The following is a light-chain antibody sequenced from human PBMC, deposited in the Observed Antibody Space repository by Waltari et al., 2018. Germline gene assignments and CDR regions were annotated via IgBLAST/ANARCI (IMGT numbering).Light chain of an antibody. J-gene: IGLJ2*01. CDR2: KDN. V-gene: IGLV3-25*03. CDR1: ALPIQF. Sequence: SYELTQPPSVSVSPGQTARITCSADALPIQFTFWYQQKPGTAPVLVIYKDNERSPGIPARFSVSRSGTTVTLTISGVQAEDEADYYCQSTDSSATYVVFGGGTKLTVL. CDR3: QSTDSSATYVV.